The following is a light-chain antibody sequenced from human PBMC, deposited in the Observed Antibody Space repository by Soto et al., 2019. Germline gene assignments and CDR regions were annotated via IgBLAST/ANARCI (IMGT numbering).Light chain of an antibody. J-gene: IGLJ1*01. V-gene: IGLV3-21*02. CDR1: NIGGKS. CDR2: DDT. Sequence: SYELTQPPSVSVAPGQTARMNCGGNNIGGKSVHWYQQRPGQAPALVVYDDTDRPSGIPERFSGSNSGNTATLTISRVEAGDEADYYCQVWDSGSDYVFGTGTKLTVL. CDR3: QVWDSGSDYV.